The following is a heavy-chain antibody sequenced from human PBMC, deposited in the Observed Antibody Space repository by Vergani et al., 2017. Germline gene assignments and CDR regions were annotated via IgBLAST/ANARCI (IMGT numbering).Heavy chain of an antibody. CDR2: IYTSGST. CDR1: GGSISSYY. J-gene: IGHJ4*02. CDR3: ARWDCSSTSCRFDY. D-gene: IGHD2-2*01. Sequence: QVHLQESGPGLVKPSETLSLTCTVSGGSISSYYWSWIRQPAGKGLEWIGRIYTSGSTNYNPSLKSRVTMSVDTSKNQFSLKLSSVTAADTAVYYCARWDCSSTSCRFDYWGQGTLVTVSS. V-gene: IGHV4-4*07.